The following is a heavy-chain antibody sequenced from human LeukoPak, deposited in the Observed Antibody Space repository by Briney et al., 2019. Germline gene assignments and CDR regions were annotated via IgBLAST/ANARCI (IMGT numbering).Heavy chain of an antibody. D-gene: IGHD3-10*01. CDR3: ARVELSGSYFYYYYGMDV. V-gene: IGHV1-69*13. J-gene: IGHJ6*04. CDR1: GGTFSSYA. CDR2: IIPIFGTA. Sequence: SVKVSCKASGGTFSSYAISWVRQAPGQGLEWMGGIIPIFGTANYAQKFQGGVTITADESTSTAYMELSSLRSEDTAVYYCARVELSGSYFYYYYGMDVWGKGTTVTVSS.